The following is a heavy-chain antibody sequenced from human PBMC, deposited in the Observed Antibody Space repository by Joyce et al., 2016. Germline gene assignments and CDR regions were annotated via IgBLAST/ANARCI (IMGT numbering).Heavy chain of an antibody. V-gene: IGHV3-21*01. D-gene: IGHD2-8*01. CDR2: ISSSSSYI. CDR3: ARSSYTNGIFDY. J-gene: IGHJ4*02. Sequence: EVQLVESGGGLVKPGGSLRLSCAASGFTFSSYSMSWVRQAPGKGLEWVSSISSSSSYIKYTDSVKGRFTISRDNAKNSLYLQMNSLRVEDTAVYYCARSSYTNGIFDYWGQGTLVTVSS. CDR1: GFTFSSYS.